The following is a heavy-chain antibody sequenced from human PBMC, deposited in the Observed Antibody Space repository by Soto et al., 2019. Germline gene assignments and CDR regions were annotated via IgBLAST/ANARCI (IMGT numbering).Heavy chain of an antibody. CDR2: ISYRGTT. CDR3: ARMSATGTRWFDP. J-gene: IGHJ5*02. D-gene: IGHD1-1*01. CDR1: GGSINSGAYH. Sequence: QVQLQESGPRLVKPSQDLSLTCTVSGGSINSGAYHWSWVRQHPGKGLEWLRAISYRGTTYSNPSLQSRMTMSVDPSKTQLSLKLSSVTASDTAVYYCARMSATGTRWFDPWGPGTLVTVSS. V-gene: IGHV4-31*03.